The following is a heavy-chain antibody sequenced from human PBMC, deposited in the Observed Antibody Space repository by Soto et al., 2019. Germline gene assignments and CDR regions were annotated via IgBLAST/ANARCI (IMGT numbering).Heavy chain of an antibody. CDR1: GGSISSSSYY. V-gene: IGHV4-39*01. CDR3: AGRITMVRGAGRGYFDY. CDR2: IYYSGST. Sequence: SETLSLTCTVSGGSISSSSYYWGWIRQPPGKGLEWIGSIYYSGSTYYNPSLKSRVTISVDTSKNQFSLKLSSVTAADTAVYYCAGRITMVRGAGRGYFDYWGQGTLVTVSS. J-gene: IGHJ4*02. D-gene: IGHD3-10*01.